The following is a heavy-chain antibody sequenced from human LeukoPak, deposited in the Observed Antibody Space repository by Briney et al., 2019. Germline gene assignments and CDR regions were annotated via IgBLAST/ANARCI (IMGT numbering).Heavy chain of an antibody. CDR3: ARWSSYSRGYYYYYMDV. V-gene: IGHV4-59*12. Sequence: SETLSLTCTVSGGSISSYYWSWIRQPPGKGLEWIGYIYYSGSTNYNPSLKSRVTISVDTSKNQFSLKLSSVTAADTAVYYCARWSSYSRGYYYYYMDVWGKGTTVTVSS. CDR1: GGSISSYY. D-gene: IGHD1-26*01. CDR2: IYYSGST. J-gene: IGHJ6*03.